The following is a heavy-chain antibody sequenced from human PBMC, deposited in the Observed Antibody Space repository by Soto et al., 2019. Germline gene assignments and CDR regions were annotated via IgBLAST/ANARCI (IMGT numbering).Heavy chain of an antibody. Sequence: EVQLVESGGGVVQPGRSLRLSCAASGFTFDDYAMHWVRQVPGKGLEWVSGISWNSESVGYADSLKGRFNISRDNAKNALYLDVNSLRVEDTSFYFCAKETQSNLGTGGFDYWGQGILLTVSS. J-gene: IGHJ4*02. V-gene: IGHV3-9*01. CDR2: ISWNSESV. D-gene: IGHD7-27*01. CDR3: AKETQSNLGTGGFDY. CDR1: GFTFDDYA.